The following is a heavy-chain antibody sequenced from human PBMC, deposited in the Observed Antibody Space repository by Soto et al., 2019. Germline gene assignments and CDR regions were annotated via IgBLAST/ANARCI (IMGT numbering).Heavy chain of an antibody. Sequence: VQLLESGGGLVQPGGSLRLSCAASGFTFSSYAMSWVRQAPGKGLEWVSAISGSGGSTYYADSVKGRFTISRDNSKNTLYLQMNSLRAEDTAVYYCAKGIKYISSSDYYYYMDVWGKGTTVTVSS. CDR1: GFTFSSYA. D-gene: IGHD6-13*01. V-gene: IGHV3-23*01. J-gene: IGHJ6*03. CDR2: ISGSGGST. CDR3: AKGIKYISSSDYYYYMDV.